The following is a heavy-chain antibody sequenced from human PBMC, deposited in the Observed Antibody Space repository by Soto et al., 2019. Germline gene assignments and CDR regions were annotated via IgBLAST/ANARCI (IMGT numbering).Heavy chain of an antibody. Sequence: QITLEESGPTLVKPTQTLTLSCNFSGVSLSTSGMGVGWIRQPPGRALEWLALLYWNDDKRYSPSLKSRLTISKDTSRNRRVLTMTNMDPVDTGTDCGAHRQNLVHASSTSFHYWGHAIQVTVSS. CDR1: GVSLSTSGMG. CDR2: LYWNDDK. V-gene: IGHV2-5*01. CDR3: AHRQNLVHASSTSFHY. D-gene: IGHD2-15*01. J-gene: IGHJ4*01.